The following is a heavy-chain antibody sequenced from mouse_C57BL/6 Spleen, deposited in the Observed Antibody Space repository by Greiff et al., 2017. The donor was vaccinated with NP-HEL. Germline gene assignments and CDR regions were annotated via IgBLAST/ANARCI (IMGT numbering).Heavy chain of an antibody. D-gene: IGHD4-1*02. V-gene: IGHV1-64*01. CDR1: GYTFTSYW. CDR2: IHPNSGST. CDR3: ARDPTGGPVAY. Sequence: VQLQQPGAELVKPGASVKLSCTASGYTFTSYWMHWVKQRPGQGLEWIGMIHPNSGSTNYNEKFKSKATLTVDKSSSTAYMQLSSLTSEDSAVYYGARDPTGGPVAYWGKGTLVTVSA. J-gene: IGHJ3*01.